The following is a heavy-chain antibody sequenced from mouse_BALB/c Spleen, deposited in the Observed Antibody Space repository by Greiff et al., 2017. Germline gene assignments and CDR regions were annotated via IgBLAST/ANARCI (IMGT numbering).Heavy chain of an antibody. CDR1: GYSITSDYA. J-gene: IGHJ1*01. CDR2: ISYSGST. V-gene: IGHV3-2*02. CDR3: ARYLDYGYVDV. Sequence: EVQLVESGPGLVKPSQSLSLTCTVTGYSITSDYAWNWIRQFPGNKLEWMGYISYSGSTSYNPSLKSRISITRDTSKNQFFLQLNSVTTEDTATYYCARYLDYGYVDVWGAGTTGTVAA.